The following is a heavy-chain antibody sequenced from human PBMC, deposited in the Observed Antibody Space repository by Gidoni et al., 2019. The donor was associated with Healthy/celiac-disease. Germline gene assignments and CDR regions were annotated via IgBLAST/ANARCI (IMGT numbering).Heavy chain of an antibody. CDR3: ARGGFEWRITMVRGATRGGMDV. CDR2: IYSGGST. CDR1: GFTVSSNY. V-gene: IGHV3-66*01. D-gene: IGHD3-10*01. Sequence: EVQLVESGGGLVQPGGSLRLSCAASGFTVSSNYMSWVRQAPGKGLEWVSVIYSGGSTYYADSVKGRFTISRDNSKNTLYLQMNSLRAEDTAVYYCARGGFEWRITMVRGATRGGMDVWGQGTTVTVSS. J-gene: IGHJ6*02.